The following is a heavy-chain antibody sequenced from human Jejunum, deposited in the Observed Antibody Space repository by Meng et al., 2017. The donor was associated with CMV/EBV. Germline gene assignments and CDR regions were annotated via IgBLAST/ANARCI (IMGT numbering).Heavy chain of an antibody. CDR1: FRSNG. J-gene: IGHJ6*02. CDR2: ISANNGNT. V-gene: IGHV1-18*01. Sequence: FRSNGISWVRLAPGQGLEWLGWISANNGNTNYARKLRGRVTMTTDTSTSTAYMELRSLRSDDTAVYYCARLYGDYNNNYYYGMDVWGQGTTVTVSS. CDR3: ARLYGDYNNNYYYGMDV. D-gene: IGHD4-17*01.